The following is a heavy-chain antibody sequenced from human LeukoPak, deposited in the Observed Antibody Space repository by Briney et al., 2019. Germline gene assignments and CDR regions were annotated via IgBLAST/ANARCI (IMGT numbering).Heavy chain of an antibody. CDR2: ISSSSSIT. V-gene: IGHV3-48*04. CDR1: GFTFSGYG. D-gene: IGHD3-16*02. Sequence: GGCLRLSCAASGFTFSGYGMHWVRQAPGKGLEGVSYISSSSSITYYAASVKGRFTISRDNAKNSLYLQMDSLRAEDTAVYYCARVDRDTEFFDYWGQGTLVTVSS. CDR3: ARVDRDTEFFDY. J-gene: IGHJ4*02.